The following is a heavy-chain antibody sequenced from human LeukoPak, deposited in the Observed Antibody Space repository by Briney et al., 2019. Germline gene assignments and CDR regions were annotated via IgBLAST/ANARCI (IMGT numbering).Heavy chain of an antibody. V-gene: IGHV5-51*01. CDR1: GYSFTSYW. D-gene: IGHD3-9*01. J-gene: IGHJ4*02. Sequence: GESLKISCKGSGYSFTSYWIGWVRQMPGKGLEWMGIIYPGDSDTRYSPSFQGQVTISADKSISTAYLQWSSLKASDTAMYYCARVVSPYYDILTGSDYWGQGTLVTVSS. CDR2: IYPGDSDT. CDR3: ARVVSPYYDILTGSDY.